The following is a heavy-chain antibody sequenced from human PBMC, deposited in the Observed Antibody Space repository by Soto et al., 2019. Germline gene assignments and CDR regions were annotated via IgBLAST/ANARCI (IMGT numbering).Heavy chain of an antibody. CDR1: GGTFSSYT. J-gene: IGHJ4*02. Sequence: QVQLVQSGAEVKKPGSSVKVSCTASGGTFSSYTISWVRQAPGQGLEWMGRIIPILGIANYAQKFQSRVTITADESTSTAYMELSSLRSEYTAVYYCARTDYVSSGYYYWGQGTLVTVSS. V-gene: IGHV1-69*02. CDR3: ARTDYVSSGYYY. D-gene: IGHD3-22*01. CDR2: IIPILGIA.